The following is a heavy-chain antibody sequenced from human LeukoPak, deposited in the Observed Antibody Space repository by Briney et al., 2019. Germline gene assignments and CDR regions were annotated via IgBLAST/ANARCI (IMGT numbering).Heavy chain of an antibody. D-gene: IGHD2-2*01. CDR3: ARGKGVVPAAPAPNDAFDI. Sequence: GGSLRLSCAASGFTFSSYAMHWVRQAPGKGLEYVSAISSNGGSTYYANSVKGRFTISRDNSKNTLYLQMGSLRAEDMAVYYCARGKGVVPAAPAPNDAFDIWGQGTMVTVSS. J-gene: IGHJ3*02. CDR2: ISSNGGST. V-gene: IGHV3-64*01. CDR1: GFTFSSYA.